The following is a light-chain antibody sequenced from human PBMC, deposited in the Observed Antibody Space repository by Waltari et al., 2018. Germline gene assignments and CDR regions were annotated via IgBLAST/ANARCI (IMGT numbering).Light chain of an antibody. J-gene: IGLJ1*01. CDR2: DVS. Sequence: QSALTQPRSVSGSPGQSVTISCTGTSSDVGGYNYVPRYQHHPGKAPKLMIHDVSNRPSGVPDRFSGSKSGNTASLTISGLQADDEADYYCCSYAGSYTSPYVFGTGTKVTVL. CDR3: CSYAGSYTSPYV. V-gene: IGLV2-11*01. CDR1: SSDVGGYNY.